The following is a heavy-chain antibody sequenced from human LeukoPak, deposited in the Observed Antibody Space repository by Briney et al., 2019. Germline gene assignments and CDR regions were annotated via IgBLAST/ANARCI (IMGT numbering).Heavy chain of an antibody. CDR3: ARTRHYYDSSGYCYFDY. D-gene: IGHD3-22*01. CDR2: IFYSGST. Sequence: SETLSLTCSVSGGSISGYYWSWIRQPPGKGLEWIGHIFYSGSTNYNPSLKSRVTISLDTSRNQFSLKLSSVTAADTAVYYCARTRHYYDSSGYCYFDYWGQGTLVTVSS. CDR1: GGSISGYY. J-gene: IGHJ4*02. V-gene: IGHV4-59*08.